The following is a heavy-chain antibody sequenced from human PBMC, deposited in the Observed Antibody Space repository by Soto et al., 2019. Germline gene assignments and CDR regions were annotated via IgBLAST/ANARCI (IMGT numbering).Heavy chain of an antibody. CDR1: GGSISTYY. CDR2: IHYSGNT. CDR3: ARAVGEYSSSSVPFDY. J-gene: IGHJ4*02. D-gene: IGHD6-6*01. V-gene: IGHV4-59*01. Sequence: SETLSLTCTVSGGSISTYYWSWIRQPPGKGLGWIGYIHYSGNTGYAQKFQGRVTMTRNTSISTAYMELSSLRSEDTAVYYCARAVGEYSSSSVPFDYWGQGTLVTVSS.